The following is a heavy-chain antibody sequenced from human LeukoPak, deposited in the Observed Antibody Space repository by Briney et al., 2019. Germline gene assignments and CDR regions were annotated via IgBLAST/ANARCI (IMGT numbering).Heavy chain of an antibody. D-gene: IGHD3-16*01. J-gene: IGHJ4*02. CDR2: MLYDGSNE. CDR1: GFTFSSYV. V-gene: IGHV3-30*04. CDR3: ARDKRPGGAIGSSYFDY. Sequence: GGSLRLSCAASGFTFSSYVMHWVRQARGKGLEWVAIMLYDGSNEYYADSVKGRFTISRDNSKNTLYLQMNSLRAADTAVYYCARDKRPGGAIGSSYFDYWGQGTLVTVSS.